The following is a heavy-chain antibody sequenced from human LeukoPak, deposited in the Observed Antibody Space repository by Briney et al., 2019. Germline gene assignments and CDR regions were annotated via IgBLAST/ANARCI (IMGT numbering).Heavy chain of an antibody. CDR2: IYYSGST. CDR1: GGSISSYY. CDR3: ARYPLNSWYSSGWYSTDAFDI. Sequence: SETLSLTCTVSGGSISSYYWSWIRQPPGKGLEWIGYIYYSGSTNYNPSLKSRVTISVKTSKNQFSLKLRSVTAADTAVYYCARYPLNSWYSSGWYSTDAFDIWGQGTMVTVSS. V-gene: IGHV4-59*01. D-gene: IGHD6-19*01. J-gene: IGHJ3*02.